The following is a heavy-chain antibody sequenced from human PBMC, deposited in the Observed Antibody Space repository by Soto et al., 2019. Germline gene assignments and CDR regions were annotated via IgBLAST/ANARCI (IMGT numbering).Heavy chain of an antibody. CDR3: ARGDRSLVPYYYYYMDV. CDR2: INHSGST. D-gene: IGHD2-8*02. J-gene: IGHJ6*03. Sequence: QVQLQQWGAGLLKPSETLSLTCAVYGGSFSGYYWSWIRQPPGKGLEWIGEINHSGSTNYNPSLTSRVTISVDTSKNQFSLKLSSVTAADTAVYYCARGDRSLVPYYYYYMDVWGKGTTVTVSS. CDR1: GGSFSGYY. V-gene: IGHV4-34*01.